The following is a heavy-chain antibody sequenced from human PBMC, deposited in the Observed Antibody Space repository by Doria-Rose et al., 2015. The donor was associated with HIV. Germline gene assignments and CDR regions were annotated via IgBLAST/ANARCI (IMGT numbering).Heavy chain of an antibody. CDR2: ISSSSTYT. D-gene: IGHD1-26*01. V-gene: IGHV3-21*01. Sequence: LSCAASGFTFSSYSMHWVRQDPGKGLEWVSSISSSSTYTYYADSVKGRFTISRDDAENSLYLQMNSLRVEDTAVYYCARDGYSVSYYSDYWGQGTLVTVSS. CDR3: ARDGYSVSYYSDY. J-gene: IGHJ4*02. CDR1: GFTFSSYS.